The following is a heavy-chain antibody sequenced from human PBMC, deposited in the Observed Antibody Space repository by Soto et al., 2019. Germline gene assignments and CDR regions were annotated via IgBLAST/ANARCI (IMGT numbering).Heavy chain of an antibody. D-gene: IGHD6-6*01. CDR3: ASTDRSHMAARPPPPHY. V-gene: IGHV3-53*02. J-gene: IGHJ4*02. CDR2: IYSGGST. Sequence: EVQLVETGGGLIQPGGSLRLSCAASGFTVSSNYMSWVRQAPGKGLEWVSVIYSGGSTYYADSVKGRFTISRDNSKNTLYLKRNGLRAEDPAVYYCASTDRSHMAARPPPPHYWGQGTLVTVSS. CDR1: GFTVSSNY.